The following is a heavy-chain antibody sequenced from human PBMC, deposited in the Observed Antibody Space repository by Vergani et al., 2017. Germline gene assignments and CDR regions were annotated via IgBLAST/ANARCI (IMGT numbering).Heavy chain of an antibody. J-gene: IGHJ4*02. D-gene: IGHD4-11*01. Sequence: QITLKESGPTLVKPTQTLTLTCTVSGFSVSSSGVGVAWIRHPPGKAMECLAIIYWNDDKSYSPSLMGRLTIAKDTSRNQVVLTMTNMEPVDTAIYYCAHTYIFDDNYEYFDYWGQGTLVTVSS. V-gene: IGHV2-5*01. CDR1: GFSVSSSGVG. CDR3: AHTYIFDDNYEYFDY. CDR2: IYWNDDK.